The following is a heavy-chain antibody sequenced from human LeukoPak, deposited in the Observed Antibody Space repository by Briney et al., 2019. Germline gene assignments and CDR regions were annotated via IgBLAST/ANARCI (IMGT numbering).Heavy chain of an antibody. CDR3: ARGDHYYGSGSYYYYYFDY. J-gene: IGHJ4*02. V-gene: IGHV4-34*01. CDR1: DGSFSGYY. CDR2: INHSGST. D-gene: IGHD3-10*01. Sequence: SETLSLTCAVYDGSFSGYYWSWIRQPPGKGLEWIGEINHSGSTNYNPSLKSRVTISVDTSKNQFSLKLSSVTAADTAVYYCARGDHYYGSGSYYYYYFDYWGQGTLVTVSS.